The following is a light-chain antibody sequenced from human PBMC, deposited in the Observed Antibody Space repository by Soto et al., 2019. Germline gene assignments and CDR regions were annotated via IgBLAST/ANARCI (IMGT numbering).Light chain of an antibody. CDR2: GAS. J-gene: IGKJ1*01. Sequence: EIVMTQSPDTLSVSPGDRAILSCRASQSVSSHVAWYQQRPGQAPRLLIYGASTRATGTPGRISGSGSGTEFTLTISSLQSEDSAIYNCQQYSNWPSFGQGTKV. CDR1: QSVSSH. CDR3: QQYSNWPS. V-gene: IGKV3-15*01.